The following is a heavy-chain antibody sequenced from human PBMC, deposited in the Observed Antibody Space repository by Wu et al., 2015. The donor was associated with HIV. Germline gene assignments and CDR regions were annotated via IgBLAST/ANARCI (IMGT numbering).Heavy chain of an antibody. V-gene: IGHV1-46*01. D-gene: IGHD3-10*01. CDR3: ARAHYYGSGRPTGLYYAFDV. Sequence: QVQLVQSGAEVKKPGASVKISCKASGYSFTDYYIHWVRQSPGQGLEWMGIIIPVGGSTSYARKFQGRVTMTRDTSRRTVYMELNSLTFEDTAVYFCARAHYYGSGRPTGLYYAFDVWGQGTTVTVSS. CDR1: GYSFTDYY. J-gene: IGHJ6*02. CDR2: IIPVGGST.